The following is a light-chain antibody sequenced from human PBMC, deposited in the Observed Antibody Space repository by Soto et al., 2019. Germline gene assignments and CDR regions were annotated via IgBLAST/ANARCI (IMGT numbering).Light chain of an antibody. J-gene: IGLJ1*01. Sequence: QSVLTQPPSVSGAPGQRVTISCTGNSSNIGAGYDVHWYQQLPGTAPKLLIYDNNNRPSGVPDRFSGSKSGTSASLAITGLQAEDEADYYCQSYDRSLSGNVFGTGTKVTVL. CDR1: SSNIGAGYD. CDR3: QSYDRSLSGNV. CDR2: DNN. V-gene: IGLV1-40*01.